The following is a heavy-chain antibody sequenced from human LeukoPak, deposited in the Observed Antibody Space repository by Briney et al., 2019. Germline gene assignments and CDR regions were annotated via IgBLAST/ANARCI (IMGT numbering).Heavy chain of an antibody. CDR2: IIPIFGTA. Sequence: SVTVSCTASGGTFSSYAISWVRQAPGQGLEWMGGIIPIFGTANYAQKFQGRVTITADESTSTAYMELSSLRSEDTAVYYCARQGYCSSTSCYPYYYYGMDVWGQGATVTVSS. J-gene: IGHJ6*02. CDR1: GGTFSSYA. D-gene: IGHD2-2*01. V-gene: IGHV1-69*13. CDR3: ARQGYCSSTSCYPYYYYGMDV.